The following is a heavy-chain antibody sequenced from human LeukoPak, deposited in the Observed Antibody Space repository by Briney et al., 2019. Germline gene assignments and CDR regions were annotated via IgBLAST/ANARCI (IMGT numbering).Heavy chain of an antibody. J-gene: IGHJ4*02. D-gene: IGHD6-13*01. CDR3: ASRPAGSTWYGVFDY. Sequence: PSETLSLTCAVYGGSFSGYYWSRIRQPPGKGLEWIGEINHSGSTNYNPSLKSRVTMSLDTSRDQFSLRLTSVTAADTAIYYCASRPAGSTWYGVFDYWSQGTLVTVSS. CDR1: GGSFSGYY. CDR2: INHSGST. V-gene: IGHV4-34*01.